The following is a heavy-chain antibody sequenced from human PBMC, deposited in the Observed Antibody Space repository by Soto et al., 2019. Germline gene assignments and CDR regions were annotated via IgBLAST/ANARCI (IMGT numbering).Heavy chain of an antibody. Sequence: SETLSLTCTVTGGSISSFSYYWGWIRQPPGKGLEWIGTISYNGSTYYNPSLKSRVTISVDTSKNQFSLKLSSVTAADTAVYHCARQRRGGMLLWFGELDFWGQGALVTVSS. CDR2: ISYNGST. CDR1: GGSISSFSYY. J-gene: IGHJ4*02. D-gene: IGHD3-10*01. V-gene: IGHV4-39*01. CDR3: ARQRRGGMLLWFGELDF.